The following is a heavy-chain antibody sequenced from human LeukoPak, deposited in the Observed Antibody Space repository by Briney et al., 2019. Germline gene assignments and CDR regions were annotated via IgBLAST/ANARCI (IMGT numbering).Heavy chain of an antibody. CDR3: ARDRPSTVFGVADYYYMDV. Sequence: GGSLRLSCAASGFTFGSYAMHWVRQAPGKGLEWVAIISSGGIFKYYADSVKGRFTISRDNSKNTLFLEMKSLRAEDTAVYSYARDRPSTVFGVADYYYMDVWGKGTTVTVSS. CDR2: ISSGGIFK. CDR1: GFTFGSYA. D-gene: IGHD3-3*01. V-gene: IGHV3-30*04. J-gene: IGHJ6*03.